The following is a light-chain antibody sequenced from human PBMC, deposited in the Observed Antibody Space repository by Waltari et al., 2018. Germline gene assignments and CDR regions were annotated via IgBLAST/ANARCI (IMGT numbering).Light chain of an antibody. CDR1: SDDIGNYRY. CDR3: AAYASANTLL. J-gene: IGLJ2*01. CDR2: EVT. V-gene: IGLV2-14*01. Sequence: QSALTQPASVSGSPGQSITISCTGTSDDIGNYRYVSWYQQHSGRAPKLILYEVTIRPSGVSDRFSGSKSGNTASLTISGLQTEDEADYYCAAYASANTLLFGGGTQLTVL.